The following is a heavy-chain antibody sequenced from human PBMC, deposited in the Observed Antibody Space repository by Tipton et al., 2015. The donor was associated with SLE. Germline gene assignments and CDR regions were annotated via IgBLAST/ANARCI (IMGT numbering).Heavy chain of an antibody. CDR2: ISYDGSNK. CDR3: ASSLLWFGAPSGFDY. V-gene: IGHV3-30*04. D-gene: IGHD3-10*01. Sequence: RSLRLSCAASGFTFSSYAMHWVRQAPGKGLEWVAVISYDGSNKYYADSVKGRFTISRDNSKNTLYLQMNSLSAEDTAVYYCASSLLWFGAPSGFDYWGQGTLVTVSP. J-gene: IGHJ4*02. CDR1: GFTFSSYA.